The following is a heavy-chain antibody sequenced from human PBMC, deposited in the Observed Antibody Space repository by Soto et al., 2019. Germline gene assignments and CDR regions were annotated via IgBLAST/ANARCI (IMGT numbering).Heavy chain of an antibody. J-gene: IGHJ5*02. D-gene: IGHD5-12*01. CDR2: ISGSGGST. V-gene: IGHV3-23*01. CDR3: AKDESRWLQLPWFDP. CDR1: GFTFSSYA. Sequence: GGSLRLSCAASGFTFSSYAMSWVRQAPGKGLEWVSAISGSGGSTYYADSGKGRFTISRDNSKNTLYLQMNSLRAEDTAVYYCAKDESRWLQLPWFDPWGQGTLVTVSS.